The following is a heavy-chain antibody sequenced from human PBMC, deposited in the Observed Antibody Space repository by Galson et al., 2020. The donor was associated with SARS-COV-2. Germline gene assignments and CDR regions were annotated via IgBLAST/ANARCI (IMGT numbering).Heavy chain of an antibody. D-gene: IGHD3-10*01. V-gene: IGHV1-69*13. CDR2: IIPIFDTA. J-gene: IGHJ5*02. Sequence: SVKVSCKASAGTISSDAISWVRHAPGHELEWMGGIIPIFDTANYAQKFQDRVTITADEATSTAYMELRSLRAEDTAIYYCARGGRLGVTAWCDPGGQGTRVNV. CDR1: AGTISSDA. CDR3: ARGGRLGVTAWCDP.